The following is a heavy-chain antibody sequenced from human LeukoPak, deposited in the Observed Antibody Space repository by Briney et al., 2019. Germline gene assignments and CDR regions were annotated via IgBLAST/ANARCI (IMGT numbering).Heavy chain of an antibody. CDR1: GFTFSSYG. D-gene: IGHD6-19*01. CDR2: IRYDGSNK. CDR3: ARPLFSSGWGILDY. V-gene: IGHV3-30*02. Sequence: GGSLRLSCAASGFTFSSYGMHWVRQAPGKGLEWVAFIRYDGSNKYYADSVKGRFTISRDNSKNTLYLQMNSLRAEDTAVYYCARPLFSSGWGILDYWGQGTLVTVSS. J-gene: IGHJ4*02.